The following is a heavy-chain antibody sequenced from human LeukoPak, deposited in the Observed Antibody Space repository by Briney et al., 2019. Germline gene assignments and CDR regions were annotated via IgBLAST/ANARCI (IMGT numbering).Heavy chain of an antibody. V-gene: IGHV1-2*02. D-gene: IGHD2/OR15-2a*01. CDR2: INPNSGGT. CDR1: GYTFTSYG. J-gene: IGHJ6*02. CDR3: ARDQRKGVRVIYYGMDV. Sequence: ASVKVSCKASGYTFTSYGISWVRQAPGQGLEWMGWINPNSGGTNYAQKFQGRVTMTRDTSISTAYMELSRLRSDDTAVYYCARDQRKGVRVIYYGMDVWGQGTTVTVSS.